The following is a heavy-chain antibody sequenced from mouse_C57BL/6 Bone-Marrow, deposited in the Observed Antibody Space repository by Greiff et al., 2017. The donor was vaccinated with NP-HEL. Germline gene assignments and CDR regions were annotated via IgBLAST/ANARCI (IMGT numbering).Heavy chain of an antibody. CDR3: ARVFFRYFDV. CDR2: ISDGGSYT. V-gene: IGHV5-4*01. J-gene: IGHJ1*03. Sequence: EVQLQESGGGLVKPGGSLKLSCAASGFTFSSYAMSWVRQTPEKRLEWVATISDGGSYTYYPDNVKGRFTISRDNAKNNLYLQMSHLKSEDTAMYYCARVFFRYFDVWGTGTTVTVSS. CDR1: GFTFSSYA.